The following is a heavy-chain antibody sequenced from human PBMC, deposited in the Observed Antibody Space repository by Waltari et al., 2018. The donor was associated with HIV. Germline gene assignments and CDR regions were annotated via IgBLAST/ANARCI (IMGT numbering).Heavy chain of an antibody. CDR2: ISYDGSNK. D-gene: IGHD5-18*01. V-gene: IGHV3-30*04. J-gene: IGHJ4*02. Sequence: QVQLVESGGGVVQPGRSLRLSCAASGFTFSSYAMHWVRQAPGKGLEWVAVISYDGSNKYYADSVKGRFTISRDNSKNTLYLQMNSLRAEDTAVYYCARDLEVTPGSYFDYWGQGTL. CDR1: GFTFSSYA. CDR3: ARDLEVTPGSYFDY.